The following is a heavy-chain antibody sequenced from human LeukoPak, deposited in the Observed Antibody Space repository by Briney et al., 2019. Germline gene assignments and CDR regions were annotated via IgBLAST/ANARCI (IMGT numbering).Heavy chain of an antibody. D-gene: IGHD3-3*01. CDR3: ARDSRVASSTYEIDY. V-gene: IGHV1-18*01. Sequence: ASVKLSRNSSGYTFTICGIRWVREAPGQGLEWGGWISDYNGKTNYAQKLQGTVTMTTAKSTSTASMELRSLRSDETAVYYCARDSRVASSTYEIDYCGQATLATASS. CDR1: GYTFTICG. CDR2: ISDYNGKT. J-gene: IGHJ4*02.